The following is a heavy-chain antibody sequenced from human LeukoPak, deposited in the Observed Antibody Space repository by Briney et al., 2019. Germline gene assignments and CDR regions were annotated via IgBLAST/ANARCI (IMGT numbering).Heavy chain of an antibody. D-gene: IGHD5-12*01. J-gene: IGHJ4*02. CDR2: IKQDGSEK. CDR3: ATLVATTQFDY. V-gene: IGHV3-7*01. CDR1: GFTFSKYW. Sequence: GGSLRLSCAASGFTFSKYWMSWVRQAPGKGLEWVANIKQDGSEKYYVDSVKGRFTISRDNAKNSLYLQMNSLRAEDTAVYYCATLVATTQFDYWGQGTLVTVSS.